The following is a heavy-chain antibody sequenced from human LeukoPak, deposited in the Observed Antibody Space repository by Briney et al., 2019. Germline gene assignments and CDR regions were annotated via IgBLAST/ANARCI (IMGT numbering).Heavy chain of an antibody. CDR1: GYTFTSYD. CDR2: MNPNSGNI. J-gene: IGHJ6*03. D-gene: IGHD6-13*01. V-gene: IGHV1-8*03. Sequence: GASVKVSCKASGYTFTSYDINWVRQATGQGLEWMGWMNPNSGNIGYAQKFQGRVTITRNTSISTAYMELSSLRSEDTAVYYCARVSIAAAGTAYYYYYYYMDVWGKGTTVTVSS. CDR3: ARVSIAAAGTAYYYYYYYMDV.